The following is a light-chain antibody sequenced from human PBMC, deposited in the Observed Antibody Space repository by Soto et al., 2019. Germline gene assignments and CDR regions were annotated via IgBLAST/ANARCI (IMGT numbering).Light chain of an antibody. J-gene: IGLJ1*01. CDR3: SSYTSSRTLV. V-gene: IGLV2-14*01. CDR2: DVS. Sequence: QSALTQPASVSGSPGQSITISCTGTSSDVGGYNYVSWYQQHPGKAPKLMIYDVSKRPSGVSNRFSGSKSGNTASLTISGLQAADEAEYYCSSYTSSRTLVFGTGNKVTVL. CDR1: SSDVGGYNY.